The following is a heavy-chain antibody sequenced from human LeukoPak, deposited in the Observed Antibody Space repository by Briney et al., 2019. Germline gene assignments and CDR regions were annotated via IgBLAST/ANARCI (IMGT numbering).Heavy chain of an antibody. V-gene: IGHV3-11*01. J-gene: IGHJ5*02. Sequence: SGGSLRLSCAASGFTFSAYYMSWNRQAPGKGMEWVSYISSSGSTIYYADSVKGRFTISRDNAKNSLYLQMNSLRAEDTAVYYYASGRGVTKDNWFDPWGQGTLVTVSS. D-gene: IGHD4-17*01. CDR1: GFTFSAYY. CDR3: ASGRGVTKDNWFDP. CDR2: ISSSGSTI.